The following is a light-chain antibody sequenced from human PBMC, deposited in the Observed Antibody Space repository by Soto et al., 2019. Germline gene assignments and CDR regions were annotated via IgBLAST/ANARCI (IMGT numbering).Light chain of an antibody. V-gene: IGKV3-20*01. CDR2: DAS. Sequence: EIVLTQSPGTLSLSPGERATLSCRASQSVRSSYLAWYQQKPGQAPRFLIYDASSRATGIPDRFSGSGSGTDFTFTISRLEPEDFAVYYCQQYGSSPLTFGGGTKVEIK. CDR3: QQYGSSPLT. CDR1: QSVRSSY. J-gene: IGKJ4*01.